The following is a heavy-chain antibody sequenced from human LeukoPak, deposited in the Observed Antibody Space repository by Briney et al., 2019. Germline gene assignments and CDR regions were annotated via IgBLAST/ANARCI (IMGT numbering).Heavy chain of an antibody. CDR1: GFTFSSYE. CDR2: ISSSGSTI. D-gene: IGHD1-26*01. CDR3: ARDTDIVGATPDAFDI. V-gene: IGHV3-48*03. Sequence: QPGGSLRLSCAASGFTFSSYEMNWVRQAPGKGLEWVSYISSSGSTIYYADSVKGRFTISRDNAKNSLYLQMNSLRAEDTAVYYCARDTDIVGATPDAFDIWGQGTMVTVSS. J-gene: IGHJ3*02.